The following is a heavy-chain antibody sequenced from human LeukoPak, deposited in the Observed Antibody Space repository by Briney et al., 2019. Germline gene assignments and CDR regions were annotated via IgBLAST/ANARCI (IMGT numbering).Heavy chain of an antibody. V-gene: IGHV4-59*12. CDR1: GGSISGEY. J-gene: IGHJ3*02. CDR2: IYSSGTT. D-gene: IGHD2-15*01. Sequence: SETLSLTCTVSGGSISGEYWSWIRQPPGKGLEWFGYIYSSGTTNYDPSLKSRLTMSVDTSKNQFSLKLSSVTGADTAVYYCARLWGGTVAFDIWGQGTMVTVSS. CDR3: ARLWGGTVAFDI.